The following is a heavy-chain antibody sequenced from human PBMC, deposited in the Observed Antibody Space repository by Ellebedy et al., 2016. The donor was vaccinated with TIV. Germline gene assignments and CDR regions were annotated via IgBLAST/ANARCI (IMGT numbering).Heavy chain of an antibody. J-gene: IGHJ5*02. D-gene: IGHD4-17*01. CDR2: FSQSGST. V-gene: IGHV4-39*01. Sequence: MPSETLSLTCTVSGDSISSSVYYWGWIRQPPGKGLEWIGSFSQSGSTYYNPSLTSRVTISVDTSKIQFSLKLSSVTAADTAIFYCARHSTVTTIGTWGQGALVTVSS. CDR1: GDSISSSVYY. CDR3: ARHSTVTTIGT.